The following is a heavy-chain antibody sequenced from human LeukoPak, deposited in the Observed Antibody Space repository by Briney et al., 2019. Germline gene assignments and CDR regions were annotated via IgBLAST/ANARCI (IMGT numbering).Heavy chain of an antibody. D-gene: IGHD3-3*01. J-gene: IGHJ6*03. CDR1: GYTFTSYC. Sequence: ASVKVSCKASGYTFTSYCMHWVRQAPGQGLEWMGWISAYNGNTNYAQKLQGRVTMTTDTSTSTAYMELSRLRSDDTAVYYCGRACYDFWCCQGVGYYYYYRDFWGKGTTVTVSS. V-gene: IGHV1-18*01. CDR2: ISAYNGNT. CDR3: GRACYDFWCCQGVGYYYYYRDF.